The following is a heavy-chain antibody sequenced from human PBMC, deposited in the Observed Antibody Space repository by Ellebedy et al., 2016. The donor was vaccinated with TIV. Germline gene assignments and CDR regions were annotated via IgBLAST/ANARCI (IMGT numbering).Heavy chain of an antibody. Sequence: GGSLRLSCAAYGFSFRSYWMSWVRQAPGKGLEWVANMNQDGSDKYYVDSVKGRFTISRDNAKTSLYLQMNSLRAEDTSVYYCATDGSYGDYRFPAHAFTMWGQGTMVTVSS. CDR2: MNQDGSDK. CDR1: GFSFRSYW. CDR3: ATDGSYGDYRFPAHAFTM. D-gene: IGHD4-17*01. J-gene: IGHJ3*02. V-gene: IGHV3-7*01.